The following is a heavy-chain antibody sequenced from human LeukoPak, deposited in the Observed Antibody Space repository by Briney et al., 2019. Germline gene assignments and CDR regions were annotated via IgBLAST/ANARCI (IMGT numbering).Heavy chain of an antibody. CDR1: GFTFSSYA. V-gene: IGHV3-23*01. Sequence: GGSLRLSCAASGFTFSSYAMSWVRQAPGKGLEWVSAISGSGGSTYYADSVKGRFTISRDNSKNTLYLQMNSLRAEDTAAYYCAKETGYSSGWNYMDVWGKGTTVTVSS. CDR3: AKETGYSSGWNYMDV. D-gene: IGHD6-19*01. J-gene: IGHJ6*03. CDR2: ISGSGGST.